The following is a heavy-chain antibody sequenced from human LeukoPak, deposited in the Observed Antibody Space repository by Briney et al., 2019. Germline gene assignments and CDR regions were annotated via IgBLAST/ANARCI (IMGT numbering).Heavy chain of an antibody. CDR2: ISSSDNTI. Sequence: GGSLRLSCAASGFTFSDYYMSWLRQAPGKGLEWVSYISSSDNTIYYADSVKGRFTISRDNAKNSLYLQMNSLRAEDTAVYYCASEPASDYWGQGTLVTVSS. J-gene: IGHJ4*02. V-gene: IGHV3-11*01. D-gene: IGHD2-2*01. CDR1: GFTFSDYY. CDR3: ASEPASDY.